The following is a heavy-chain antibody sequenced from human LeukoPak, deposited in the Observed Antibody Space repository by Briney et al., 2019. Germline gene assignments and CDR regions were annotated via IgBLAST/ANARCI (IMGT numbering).Heavy chain of an antibody. V-gene: IGHV3-15*01. Sequence: GGSLRLSCAASGFTFSNAWMSWVRQAPGKGLEWVGRIKSKTDGGTTDYAALVKGRFTISRDDSKNTLYLQMNSLKTEDTAVYYCTTGRGYSYGYNYWGQGTLVTVSS. CDR3: TTGRGYSYGYNY. J-gene: IGHJ4*02. D-gene: IGHD5-18*01. CDR1: GFTFSNAW. CDR2: IKSKTDGGTT.